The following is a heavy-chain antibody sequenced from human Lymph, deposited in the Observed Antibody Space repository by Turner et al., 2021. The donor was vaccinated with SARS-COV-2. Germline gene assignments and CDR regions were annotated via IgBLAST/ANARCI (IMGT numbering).Heavy chain of an antibody. J-gene: IGHJ5*02. CDR3: AKDGYDGIYCGGGSCYSGWFDP. V-gene: IGHV3-23*01. Sequence: EVQLLESGGGLVQPGGSLRLSCAASGFHFSSYTMSWVRQAPGKGLEWVSAISGSGASTYYADSVKGWFTISRDNSKNTLYLQMNSLRVEDTAVYYCAKDGYDGIYCGGGSCYSGWFDPWGQGTLVTVSS. CDR1: GFHFSSYT. D-gene: IGHD2-15*01. CDR2: ISGSGAST.